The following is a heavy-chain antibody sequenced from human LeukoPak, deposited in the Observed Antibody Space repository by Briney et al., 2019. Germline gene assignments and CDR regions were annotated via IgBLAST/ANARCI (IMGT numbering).Heavy chain of an antibody. CDR3: ARDVWGDNWFDP. J-gene: IGHJ5*02. CDR2: IKQDGSEK. Sequence: GGSLRLFCAASGFTFSSYWMSWVRQAPGKGLEWVANIKQDGSEKYYVDSAKGRFTISRDNAKNSLYLQMNSLRAEDTAVYYCARDVWGDNWFDPWGQGTLVTVSS. D-gene: IGHD2-8*01. CDR1: GFTFSSYW. V-gene: IGHV3-7*01.